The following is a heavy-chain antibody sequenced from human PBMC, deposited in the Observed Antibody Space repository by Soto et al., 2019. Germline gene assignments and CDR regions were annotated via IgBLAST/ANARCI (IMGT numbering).Heavy chain of an antibody. CDR3: ATDSKEDVFAI. Sequence: ASVKLSCKASGYTFTSYYMHWVRQAPGQGLEWMGIINPSGGSTSYAQKFQGRVTMTRDTSTSTVYMELSSLRSEDTAVYYCATDSKEDVFAIWGQGTMVTVS. J-gene: IGHJ3*02. CDR2: INPSGGST. D-gene: IGHD4-4*01. CDR1: GYTFTSYY. V-gene: IGHV1-46*01.